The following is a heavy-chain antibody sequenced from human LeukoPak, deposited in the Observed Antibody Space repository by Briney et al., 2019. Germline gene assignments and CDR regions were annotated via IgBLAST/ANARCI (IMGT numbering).Heavy chain of an antibody. D-gene: IGHD3-3*01. J-gene: IGHJ5*02. V-gene: IGHV4-30-4*01. CDR1: GGSISSGDYY. CDR3: ARGRSDFWSGYFNWFDP. CDR2: IYYSGST. Sequence: SETLSLTCTVSGGSISSGDYYWSWIRQPPGKGLERNGYIYYSGSTYYNPSLKSRVTISVDTSKNQFSLKLSSVTAADTAVYYCARGRSDFWSGYFNWFDPWGQGTLVTVSS.